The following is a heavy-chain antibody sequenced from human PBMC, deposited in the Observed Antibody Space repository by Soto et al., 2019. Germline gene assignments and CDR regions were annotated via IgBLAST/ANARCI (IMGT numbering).Heavy chain of an antibody. CDR2: IYYSGSA. V-gene: IGHV4-59*12. Sequence: TLSLTGTVSGGSISSYYCIWVRQPPGKGLEWIGYIYYSGSAYYNPSLRGRAFLSLDTSANQFSLNLTSVTAADTAVFYCARVPIHGGKGYYFDFWGQGALVTVSS. CDR3: ARVPIHGGKGYYFDF. J-gene: IGHJ4*02. CDR1: GGSISSYY. D-gene: IGHD2-15*01.